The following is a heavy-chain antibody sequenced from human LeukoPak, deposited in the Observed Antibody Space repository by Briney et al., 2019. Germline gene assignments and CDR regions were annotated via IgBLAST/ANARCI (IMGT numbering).Heavy chain of an antibody. D-gene: IGHD3-22*01. CDR1: GFTFSSYG. CDR3: AKVRSPNIVVDGLFDY. V-gene: IGHV3-30*18. CDR2: ISYDGVNK. J-gene: IGHJ4*02. Sequence: SGGSLRLSCAASGFTFSSYGMHWVRQAPGKELEWVAVISYDGVNKYYADSVKGRFTISRDNPKNRVLLQVNSLRVEDTAVYYCAKVRSPNIVVDGLFDYWGQGTLVTVSS.